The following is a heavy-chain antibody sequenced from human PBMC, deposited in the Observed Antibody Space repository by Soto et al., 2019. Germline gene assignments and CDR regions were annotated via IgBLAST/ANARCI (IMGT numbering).Heavy chain of an antibody. V-gene: IGHV6-1*01. Sequence: PSKTLSRTCAISGDSVSSNRAAWNWIRQSPSRGLEWLGRTYYRSKWYNDYAVSVKSRITINPDTSKNQFSLQLNSVTPEDTAVYYCARAWGFSSGWYGSFSYWGQGTLVTVSS. D-gene: IGHD6-19*01. CDR2: TYYRSKWYN. CDR1: GDSVSSNRAA. J-gene: IGHJ4*02. CDR3: ARAWGFSSGWYGSFSY.